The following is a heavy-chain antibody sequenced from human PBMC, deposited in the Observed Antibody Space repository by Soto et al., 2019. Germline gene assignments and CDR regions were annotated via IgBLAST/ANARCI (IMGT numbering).Heavy chain of an antibody. J-gene: IGHJ4*02. D-gene: IGHD4-17*01. V-gene: IGHV4-59*01. CDR1: GGSISSYY. CDR3: ARWYGGSLDY. CDR2: IYYSGST. Sequence: TSETLSLTCTVSGGSISSYYGSWIRQPPGKGLEWIGYIYYSGSTNYNPSLKSRVTISVDTSKNQFSLKLSSVTAADTAVYYCARWYGGSLDYWGQGTLVTVSS.